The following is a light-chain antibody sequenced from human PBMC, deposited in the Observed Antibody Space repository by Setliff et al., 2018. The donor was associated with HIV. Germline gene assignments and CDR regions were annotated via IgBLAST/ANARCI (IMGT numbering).Light chain of an antibody. CDR1: SSDVGGYNY. CDR3: ASHRDTNTLEV. V-gene: IGLV2-14*01. J-gene: IGLJ1*01. CDR2: EVN. Sequence: QSALTQPASVSGSPGQSITISCTGTSSDVGGYNYVSWYQQHPGKAPKLMIFEVNNRPSGVSDRFSGSKSGNTASLTISGLQPEDEADYYCASHRDTNTLEVFGTGTKVTV.